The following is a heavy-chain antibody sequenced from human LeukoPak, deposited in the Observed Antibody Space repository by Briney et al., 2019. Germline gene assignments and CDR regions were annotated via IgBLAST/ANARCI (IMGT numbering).Heavy chain of an antibody. CDR3: AKSYFDYSTYYSYYFNL. J-gene: IGHJ4*02. CDR2: IHPSGML. D-gene: IGHD4-11*01. Sequence: ASQTLSLTCTVSGASFNSDDQYWNWIRQSPGKGLEWIGSIHPSGMLYNNPSLESRVTMSRDTSKNQFSLNLSSVTAADTAVYYCAKSYFDYSTYYSYYFNLWGQGALVTVSS. V-gene: IGHV4-31*03. CDR1: GASFNSDDQY.